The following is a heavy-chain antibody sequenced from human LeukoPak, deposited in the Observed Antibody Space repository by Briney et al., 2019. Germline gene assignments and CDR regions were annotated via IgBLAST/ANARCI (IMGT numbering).Heavy chain of an antibody. D-gene: IGHD3-22*01. V-gene: IGHV4-39*01. CDR3: ARHAPPRQSGYYGVYLAAIDP. CDR1: GGSISSSSYY. CDR2: IYCSGST. Sequence: PSETPCLTCTVSGGSISSSSYYWGWIRQPPGKGLEWIGRIYCSGSTYYNPSLKSRVTISVDTSKNQFSLKLSSVTAADTAVYYCARHAPPRQSGYYGVYLAAIDPWGQGTLVTVSS. J-gene: IGHJ5*02.